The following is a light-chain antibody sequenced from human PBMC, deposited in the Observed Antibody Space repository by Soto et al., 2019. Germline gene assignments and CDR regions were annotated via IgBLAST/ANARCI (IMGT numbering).Light chain of an antibody. CDR3: SSYAGNTRVV. Sequence: QSALTQPPSASGSPGQSVTISCTGTSSDIYDYNFVSWYQQHPGKAPTLIIYDVFKRPSGVPDRFSGSKSGNTASLTVSGLQADDEADYYCSSYAGNTRVVFGGGTKVTVL. CDR2: DVF. J-gene: IGLJ2*01. V-gene: IGLV2-8*01. CDR1: SSDIYDYNF.